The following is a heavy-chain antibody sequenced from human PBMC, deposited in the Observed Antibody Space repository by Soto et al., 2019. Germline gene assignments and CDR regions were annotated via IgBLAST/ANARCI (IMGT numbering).Heavy chain of an antibody. Sequence: EVQLLESGGGLVQRGGSLRLSCAASGFPFSSYVMAWVRQAPGKGLEWVSGIGGGGSNTFYADSVKGRFTISRDNSKNTLVLQMNSLGAEDTAVYYCAKDSNKYSSSLRGRYFDYWGQGIGVTVSS. V-gene: IGHV3-23*01. D-gene: IGHD4-4*01. CDR3: AKDSNKYSSSLRGRYFDY. CDR1: GFPFSSYV. J-gene: IGHJ4*02. CDR2: IGGGGSNT.